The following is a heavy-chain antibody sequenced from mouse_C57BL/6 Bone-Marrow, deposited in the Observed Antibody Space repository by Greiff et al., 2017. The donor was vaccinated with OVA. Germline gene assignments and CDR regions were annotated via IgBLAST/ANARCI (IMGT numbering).Heavy chain of an antibody. CDR3: ARLTTVVADY. CDR2: IYPRSGNT. D-gene: IGHD1-1*01. V-gene: IGHV1-81*01. CDR1: GYTFTSYG. Sequence: QVHVKQSGAELARPGASVKLSCKASGYTFTSYGISWVKQRTGQGLEWIGEIYPRSGNTYYNEKFKGKATLTADTSSSTAYMELRSLTSEDSAVYFCARLTTVVADYWGQGTTLTVSS. J-gene: IGHJ2*01.